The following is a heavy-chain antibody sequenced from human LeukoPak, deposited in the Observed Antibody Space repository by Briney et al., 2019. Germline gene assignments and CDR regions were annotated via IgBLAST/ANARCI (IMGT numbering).Heavy chain of an antibody. CDR2: ISYDGSNK. J-gene: IGHJ4*02. CDR3: AKDYGDSFNY. D-gene: IGHD4-17*01. V-gene: IGHV3-30*18. Sequence: GRSLRLSCAASGFTFSSYGMHWVRQAPGKGLEWVAIISYDGSNKYFADSVKGRFTISRDNSKNTLYLQMNSLRAEDTAVYYCAKDYGDSFNYWGQGTLVTVSS. CDR1: GFTFSSYG.